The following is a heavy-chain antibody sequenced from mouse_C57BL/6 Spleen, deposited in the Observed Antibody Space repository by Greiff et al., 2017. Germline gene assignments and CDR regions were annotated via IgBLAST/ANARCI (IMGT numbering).Heavy chain of an antibody. J-gene: IGHJ1*03. CDR3: TLYYGYDDWYCDV. D-gene: IGHD2-2*01. CDR1: GFNIKDYY. V-gene: IGHV14-1*01. Sequence: VQLQQSGAELVRPGASVKLSCTASGFNIKDYYMHWVKQRPEQGLEWIGRIDPEDGDTEYAPKFQGKATMTADTSSNTAYLQLSSLTSEDTAVYYCTLYYGYDDWYCDVWGTGTTVTVSS. CDR2: IDPEDGDT.